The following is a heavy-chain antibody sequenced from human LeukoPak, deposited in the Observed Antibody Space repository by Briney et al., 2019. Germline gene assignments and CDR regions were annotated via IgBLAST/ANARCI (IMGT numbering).Heavy chain of an antibody. D-gene: IGHD2-15*01. Sequence: SETLSLTCAVSGGSISSYYWSWIRQPAGKGLEWIGRIYTSGSTNYDPSLKSRVTMSVDTSKNKFSLKMSTLTAADTAVYYWAKSVVAAKDYFDYWGQGTLVTVSS. CDR3: AKSVVAAKDYFDY. V-gene: IGHV4-4*07. CDR1: GGSISSYY. CDR2: IYTSGST. J-gene: IGHJ4*02.